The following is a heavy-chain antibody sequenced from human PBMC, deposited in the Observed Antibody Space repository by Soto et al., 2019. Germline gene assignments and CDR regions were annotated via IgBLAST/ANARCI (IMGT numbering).Heavy chain of an antibody. J-gene: IGHJ4*02. V-gene: IGHV3-21*01. CDR2: ISSSSSYI. Sequence: EVQLVESGGGLVKPGGSLRLSCAASGFTFSSYSMNWVRQAPGKGLEWVSSISSSSSYIYYADSVKGRFTISRDNAKNLLYQQMNRLGAEASAVYYCARAHRPSAYDILPGHLDYWGQGTLVTVSS. CDR3: ARAHRPSAYDILPGHLDY. CDR1: GFTFSSYS. D-gene: IGHD3-9*01.